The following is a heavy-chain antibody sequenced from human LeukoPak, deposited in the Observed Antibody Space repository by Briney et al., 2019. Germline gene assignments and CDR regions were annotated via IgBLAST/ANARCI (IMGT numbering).Heavy chain of an antibody. CDR1: GSTFSSYG. Sequence: GGPLRLSCAASGSTFSSYGRSWSRQAPGKGPEGVANIKEDGSDKYYVDSVKGRFTISRDNAKNSLYLQMNSLRAEDTAVYYCARASAVAGTREYWGQGTLVTVSS. V-gene: IGHV3-7*01. D-gene: IGHD6-19*01. CDR2: IKEDGSDK. CDR3: ARASAVAGTREY. J-gene: IGHJ4*02.